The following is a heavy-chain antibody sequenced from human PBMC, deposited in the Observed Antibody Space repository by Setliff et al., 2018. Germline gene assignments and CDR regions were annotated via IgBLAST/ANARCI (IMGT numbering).Heavy chain of an antibody. CDR2: IHYSGNT. D-gene: IGHD3-22*01. V-gene: IGHV4-59*01. CDR1: GGSINRDY. CDR3: ARHRRDSSGNYFVGLYYFDY. J-gene: IGHJ4*02. Sequence: SETLSLTCSVSGGSINRDYWNWIRQPPGKGLEWIGYIHYSGNTNYNPSLKSRVTISVDTSKNQFSLKLSSVTAADTAVYYCARHRRDSSGNYFVGLYYFDYWGQGTPVTVSS.